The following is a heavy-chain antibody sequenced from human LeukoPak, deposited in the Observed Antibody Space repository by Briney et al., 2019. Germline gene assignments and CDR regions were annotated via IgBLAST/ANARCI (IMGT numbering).Heavy chain of an antibody. Sequence: PGGSLRLSCAASEFTFSNYWMNWVRQAPGKGLEWVANIKQDGSEKYYVDSVKGRFTISRDNAKNSLYLQMNSLRAEDTAVYYCARDRRYSYIDYWGQGTPVTVSS. D-gene: IGHD5-18*01. CDR3: ARDRRYSYIDY. CDR1: EFTFSNYW. CDR2: IKQDGSEK. V-gene: IGHV3-7*04. J-gene: IGHJ4*02.